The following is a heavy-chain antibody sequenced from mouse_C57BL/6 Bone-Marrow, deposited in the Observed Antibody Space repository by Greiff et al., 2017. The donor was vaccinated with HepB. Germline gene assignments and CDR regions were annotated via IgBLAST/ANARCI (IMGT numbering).Heavy chain of an antibody. V-gene: IGHV1-64*01. J-gene: IGHJ3*01. CDR3: ARGFLAWFAY. Sequence: VQLQQPGAELVKPGASVKLSCKASGYTFTSYWMHWVKQRPGQGLEWIGMIHPNSGSTNYNEKFKGKATLTVDKSSSTAYMQLSSLSAEDSAVYYCARGFLAWFAYWGQGTLVTVSA. CDR1: GYTFTSYW. CDR2: IHPNSGST.